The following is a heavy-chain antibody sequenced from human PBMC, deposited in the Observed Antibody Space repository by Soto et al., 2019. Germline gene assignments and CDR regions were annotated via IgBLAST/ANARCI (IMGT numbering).Heavy chain of an antibody. CDR1: GFTFRSDW. Sequence: GGSLRLSCAASGFTFRSDWMTWVRQSPGKGLEWVANIQQDGTEKNYVDSVKGRFTISRDNAKNSLYLQMNSLRAEDTAVYYCARDPYQSSNYSGSEFDYWGQGILVTVSS. V-gene: IGHV3-7*01. D-gene: IGHD3-10*01. CDR2: IQQDGTEK. CDR3: ARDPYQSSNYSGSEFDY. J-gene: IGHJ4*02.